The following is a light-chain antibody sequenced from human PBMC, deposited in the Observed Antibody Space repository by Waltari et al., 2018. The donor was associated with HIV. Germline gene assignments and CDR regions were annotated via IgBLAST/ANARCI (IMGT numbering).Light chain of an antibody. CDR3: QQYNNWPPNT. Sequence: EIVMTQSPATLSVSPGERATLSCRASQSVSSNLAWYQQKPGQAPWLLIYGASTRATCIPARFSGSGSGTEFTLTISSLQSEDFAVYYCQQYNNWPPNTFGQGTKLEIK. CDR2: GAS. CDR1: QSVSSN. J-gene: IGKJ2*01. V-gene: IGKV3-15*01.